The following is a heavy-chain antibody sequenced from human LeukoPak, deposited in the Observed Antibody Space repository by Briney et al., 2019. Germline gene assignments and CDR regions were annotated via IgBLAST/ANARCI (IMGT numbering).Heavy chain of an antibody. CDR1: GGSISSSSYY. D-gene: IGHD3-9*01. V-gene: IGHV4-39*01. CDR2: IYYSGST. J-gene: IGHJ4*02. CDR3: ARHGDILTGYGLGYFDY. Sequence: PSETLSLTCTVSGGSISSSSYYWGWIRQPPGKGLEWIGSIYYSGSTYYNPSLKSRVTISVDTSKNQFSLKLSSVTAADTAVYYCARHGDILTGYGLGYFDYWGQGTLATVSS.